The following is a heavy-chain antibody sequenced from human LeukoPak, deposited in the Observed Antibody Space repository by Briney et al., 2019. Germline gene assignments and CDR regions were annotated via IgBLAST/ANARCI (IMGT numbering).Heavy chain of an antibody. CDR3: ARESAVAGLRFDY. D-gene: IGHD6-19*01. V-gene: IGHV3-11*06. J-gene: IGHJ4*02. CDR1: GFTFSDYY. Sequence: GGSLRLSCAASGFTFSDYYMSWVRQAPGKGLEWVSYISGSSGYTKYADSVKGRFTISRDNAKNSLYLQMNSLRAEDTAVYYCARESAVAGLRFDYWGQGTLVTVSS. CDR2: ISGSSGYT.